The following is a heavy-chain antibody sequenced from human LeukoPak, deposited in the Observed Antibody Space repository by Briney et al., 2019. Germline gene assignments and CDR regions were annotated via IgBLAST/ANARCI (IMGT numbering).Heavy chain of an antibody. CDR3: ARAAPSLYSSSWYRRYYYYGMDV. CDR2: IYSGGST. V-gene: IGHV3-66*01. CDR1: GFTVSSNY. Sequence: GGSLRLSCAASGFTVSSNYMSWVRQAPGKGLEWVSVIYSGGSTYYADSVKGRFTISGDNSKNTLYLQMNSLRAEDTAVYYCARAAPSLYSSSWYRRYYYYGMDVWGQGTTVTVSS. J-gene: IGHJ6*02. D-gene: IGHD6-13*01.